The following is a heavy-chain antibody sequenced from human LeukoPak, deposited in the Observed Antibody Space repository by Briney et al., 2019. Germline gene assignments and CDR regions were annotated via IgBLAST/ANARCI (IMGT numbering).Heavy chain of an antibody. CDR1: GFTFSSYG. V-gene: IGHV3-30*02. CDR2: IRYDGSSK. D-gene: IGHD5-12*01. CDR3: AKDSSKIRTIIVATKGYFDY. J-gene: IGHJ4*02. Sequence: PGGSLRLSCAASGFTFSSYGIHWVRQAPGKGLEWVAFIRYDGSSKKYADSLKGRFTISRDNSKNTLYLQMNSLRAEDTAVYYCAKDSSKIRTIIVATKGYFDYWGQGILVTVSS.